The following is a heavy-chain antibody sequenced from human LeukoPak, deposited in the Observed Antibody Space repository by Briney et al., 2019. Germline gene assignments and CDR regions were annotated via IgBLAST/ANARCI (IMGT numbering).Heavy chain of an antibody. CDR2: INSDGSST. CDR1: GFTFSSYW. J-gene: IGHJ6*03. CDR3: ARSGSYWVDYYYYMDV. V-gene: IGHV3-74*01. Sequence: PGGSLRLSCAASGFTFSSYWMHWVRQAPGKGLVWVSRINSDGSSTSYADSVKGRFTISRDNAKNSLYLQMNSLRAEDTAVYYCARSGSYWVDYYYYMDVWGKGTTVTISS. D-gene: IGHD1-26*01.